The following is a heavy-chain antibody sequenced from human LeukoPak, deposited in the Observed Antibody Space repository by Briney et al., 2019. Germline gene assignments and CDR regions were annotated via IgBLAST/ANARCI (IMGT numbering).Heavy chain of an antibody. CDR1: GFTFSSYG. V-gene: IGHV3-23*01. Sequence: GGSLRLSCAASGFTFSSYGMSWVRQAPGKGLEWVSAISGSGGSTYYADSVKGRFTISRDNSRNTLYLQMNSLRAGDTAVYYCARDSRMSAFDIWGQGTMVTVSS. CDR2: ISGSGGST. D-gene: IGHD2-8*01. CDR3: ARDSRMSAFDI. J-gene: IGHJ3*02.